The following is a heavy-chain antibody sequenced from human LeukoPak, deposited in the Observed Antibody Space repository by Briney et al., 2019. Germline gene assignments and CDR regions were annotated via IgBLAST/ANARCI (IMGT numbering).Heavy chain of an antibody. Sequence: GGSLRLSCTASGFTFGDYLMSWFRQAPGKGLEWIGFISGGTTEYAASVKGRFTISRDDSTSIAYLQMNSLTTEDTAVYYCSRGSGWLSVYWGQGTLITVSS. V-gene: IGHV3-49*03. J-gene: IGHJ4*02. D-gene: IGHD6-19*01. CDR1: GFTFGDYL. CDR2: ISGGTT. CDR3: SRGSGWLSVY.